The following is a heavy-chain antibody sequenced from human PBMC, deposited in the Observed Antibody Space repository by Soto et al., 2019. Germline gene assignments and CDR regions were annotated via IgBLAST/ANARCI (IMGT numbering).Heavy chain of an antibody. D-gene: IGHD6-13*01. V-gene: IGHV3-30*18. CDR1: GFTFSSYG. CDR2: ISYDGSNK. CDR3: AKDRPAAPTRGVFDY. J-gene: IGHJ4*02. Sequence: GGSLRLSCAASGFTFSSYGMHWVRQAPGKGLEWVAVISYDGSNKYYADSVKGRFTISRDNSKNTLYLQMNSLRAEDTAVYYCAKDRPAAPTRGVFDYWGQGTLVTVSS.